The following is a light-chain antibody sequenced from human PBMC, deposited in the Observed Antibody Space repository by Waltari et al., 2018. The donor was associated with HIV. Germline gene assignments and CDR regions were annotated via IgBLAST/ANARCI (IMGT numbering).Light chain of an antibody. CDR2: NVN. Sequence: QSALTQPASVSGSPGQSITISCTGTSGDVGGYNFVSWYQKHPGKAPKLIIYNVNSRPSCGSIRFSGSRSANTASLTISGLQAEDEADYFCSSYTSSGPRYVLFGGGTRLTVL. J-gene: IGLJ2*01. CDR3: SSYTSSGPRYVL. CDR1: SGDVGGYNF. V-gene: IGLV2-14*03.